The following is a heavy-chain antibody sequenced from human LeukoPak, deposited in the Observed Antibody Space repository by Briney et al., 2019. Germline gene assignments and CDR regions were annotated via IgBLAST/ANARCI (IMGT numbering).Heavy chain of an antibody. J-gene: IGHJ4*02. V-gene: IGHV3-33*01. CDR2: IWYDGSNK. Sequence: PGGSLRLSCATSGFIFSSYGMHWVRQAPGKGLEWVAVIWYDGSNKYYADSVKGRFTISRDNSKNTLYLQMNSLRAEDTAVYYCAREAGYCSSTSCYAGGFSDYWGQGTLVTVSS. CDR3: AREAGYCSSTSCYAGGFSDY. CDR1: GFIFSSYG. D-gene: IGHD2-2*01.